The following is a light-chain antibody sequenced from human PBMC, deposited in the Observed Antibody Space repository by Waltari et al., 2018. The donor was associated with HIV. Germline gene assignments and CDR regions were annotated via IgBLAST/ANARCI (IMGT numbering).Light chain of an antibody. V-gene: IGLV2-14*03. CDR1: SSDVGGYQY. CDR3: SSYTNRDTVV. CDR2: EVS. J-gene: IGLJ2*01. Sequence: QSALSQPASVSGSFGQSITISCTGTSSDVGGYQYVSWYQQQPGKDPKLLISEVSNRPSGVSSRFSGSKSGNTASLTIFWLQAEDEADYYCSSYTNRDTVVFGGGTKLTVV.